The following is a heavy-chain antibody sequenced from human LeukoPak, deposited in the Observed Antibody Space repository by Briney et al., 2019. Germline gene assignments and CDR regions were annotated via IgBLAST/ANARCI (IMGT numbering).Heavy chain of an antibody. CDR1: GFTFSSYE. CDR2: ISSSGSTI. J-gene: IGHJ4*02. Sequence: GGSLRLSCAASGFTFSSYEMNWVRQAPGKGLEWVSYISSSGSTIYYADSVKGRFTISRDNAKNSLFLQMNSLRAEDTALYYCARRSTVSGTDYWGQGTLVIVSS. V-gene: IGHV3-48*03. CDR3: ARRSTVSGTDY. D-gene: IGHD6-19*01.